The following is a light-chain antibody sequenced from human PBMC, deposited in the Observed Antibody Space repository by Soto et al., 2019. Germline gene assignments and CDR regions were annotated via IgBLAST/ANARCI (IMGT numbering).Light chain of an antibody. CDR3: PSYCSPPRT. J-gene: IGKJ1*01. Sequence: EIVLTQTPGTLSLSPGERATLSCRASQSVSSSYLAWYQQKPGQAPRVLIYGASSRATGIPDRFSGSGSGTDFTLTISRLEPEDFAVYFCPSYCSPPRTFGQGTKVEIK. CDR1: QSVSSSY. CDR2: GAS. V-gene: IGKV3-20*01.